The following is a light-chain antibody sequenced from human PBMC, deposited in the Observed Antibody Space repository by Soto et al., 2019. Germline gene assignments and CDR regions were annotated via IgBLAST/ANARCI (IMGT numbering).Light chain of an antibody. CDR2: EGN. Sequence: QSALTQPASVSGSPVQSITISCTGASSDVGTFSLVSWYQQHPGKAPKLIIYEGNKRPSGVSSRFSGFKSGDTVSLTVSGLQAEDEADYYCCSYATSSTYVFGTGTKVTVL. CDR3: CSYATSSTYV. V-gene: IGLV2-23*01. J-gene: IGLJ1*01. CDR1: SSDVGTFSL.